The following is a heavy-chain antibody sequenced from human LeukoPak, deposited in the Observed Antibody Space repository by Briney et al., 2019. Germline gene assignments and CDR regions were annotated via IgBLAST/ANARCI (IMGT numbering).Heavy chain of an antibody. J-gene: IGHJ6*03. V-gene: IGHV3-23*01. CDR2: LSASGGLT. CDR1: GFTFSSYA. CDR3: ARDHVVVVAATDYYYYMDV. D-gene: IGHD2-15*01. Sequence: GGSLRLSCAASGFTFSSYAMSWVRQAPGKGLEWVSGLSASGGLTYYADSVKGRFIISRDNSKNTLYLQMNSLRAEDTAVHYCARDHVVVVAATDYYYYMDVWGKGTTVTVSS.